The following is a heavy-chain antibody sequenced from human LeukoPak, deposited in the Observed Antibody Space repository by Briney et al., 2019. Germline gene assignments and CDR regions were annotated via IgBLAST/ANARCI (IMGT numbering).Heavy chain of an antibody. J-gene: IGHJ2*01. V-gene: IGHV4-59*01. CDR2: IYYSGST. CDR1: GGSISSYY. Sequence: SETLSLTCTVSGGSISSYYWSWIRQPPGKGLEWIGYIYYSGSTNYNPSLKSRVTISVDTSKNQFSLKLSSVTAADTAVYYCARVPASGYYDSSGYVYWYFDLWGRGTLVTVSS. CDR3: ARVPASGYYDSSGYVYWYFDL. D-gene: IGHD3-22*01.